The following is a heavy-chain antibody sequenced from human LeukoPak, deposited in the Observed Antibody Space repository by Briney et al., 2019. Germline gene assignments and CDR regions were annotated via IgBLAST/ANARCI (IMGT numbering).Heavy chain of an antibody. Sequence: GASVKVSCKASGYTFTSYYMHWVRQAPGQGLEWMGIINPSGGSTSYAQKFQGRVTMTRDTSTSTVYMELSSLRSEDTAVYYCARAGYYDSSGYYGGVDYWGQGTLVTVSS. CDR3: ARAGYYDSSGYYGGVDY. CDR1: GYTFTSYY. V-gene: IGHV1-46*01. CDR2: INPSGGST. J-gene: IGHJ4*02. D-gene: IGHD3-22*01.